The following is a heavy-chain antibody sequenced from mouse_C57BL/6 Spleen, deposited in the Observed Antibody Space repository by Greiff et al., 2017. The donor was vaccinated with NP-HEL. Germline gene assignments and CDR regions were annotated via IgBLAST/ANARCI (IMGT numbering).Heavy chain of an antibody. Sequence: QVQLQQPGAELVKPGASVKLSCKASGYTFTSYWMHWVKQRPGQGLEWIGMIHPNSGSTNYNEKFKSKATLTVDKSSSTAYMQLSSLTSEDSAVYYCVRSKDYAMDYWGQGTSVTVSS. CDR1: GYTFTSYW. CDR3: VRSKDYAMDY. CDR2: IHPNSGST. D-gene: IGHD1-3*01. V-gene: IGHV1-64*01. J-gene: IGHJ4*01.